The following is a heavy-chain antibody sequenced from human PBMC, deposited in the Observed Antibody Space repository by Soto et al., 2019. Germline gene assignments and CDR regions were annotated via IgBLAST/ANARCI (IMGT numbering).Heavy chain of an antibody. CDR1: GFSFSAYG. CDR3: ARSGMITIFSFDP. D-gene: IGHD3-9*01. Sequence: GGSLRLSCAASGFSFSAYGMNWVRQAPGKGLEWISYISSSGSSLYYADSVKGRFTISRDIAKNSLYLQMNSLRDEDTAVYYCARSGMITIFSFDPWGQGTLVTVSS. CDR2: ISSSGSSL. V-gene: IGHV3-48*02. J-gene: IGHJ5*02.